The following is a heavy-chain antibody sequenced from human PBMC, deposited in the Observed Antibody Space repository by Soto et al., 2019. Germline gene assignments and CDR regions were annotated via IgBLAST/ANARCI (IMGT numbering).Heavy chain of an antibody. D-gene: IGHD6-13*01. J-gene: IGHJ5*02. V-gene: IGHV3-74*01. CDR1: GFTFSSYW. Sequence: GGSLRLSCAASGFTFSSYWMHWVRQAPGKGLVWVSRINSDGSSTSYADSVKGRFTISRDNAKNTLYLQMNSLRAEDTTVYYCARGSTSSSWPPNWFDPWGQGTLVTVSS. CDR2: INSDGSST. CDR3: ARGSTSSSWPPNWFDP.